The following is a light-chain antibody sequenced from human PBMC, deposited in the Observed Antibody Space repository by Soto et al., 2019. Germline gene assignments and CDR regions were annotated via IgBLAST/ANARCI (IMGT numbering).Light chain of an antibody. V-gene: IGKV1-39*01. CDR3: QNVYSMPIT. J-gene: IGKJ3*01. CDR2: STS. CDR1: QSIDTY. Sequence: DIQMTQSPSSLSASVGDRVNITCRASQSIDTYLNWYQQRPGQAPSLLIYSTSTLQSGVPSRFRGSGSGTDFTLTISTLQPEDFATYFCQNVYSMPITFGPGTKVD.